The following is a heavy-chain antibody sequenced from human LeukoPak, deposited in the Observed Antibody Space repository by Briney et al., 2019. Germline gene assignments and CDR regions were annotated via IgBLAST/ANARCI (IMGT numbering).Heavy chain of an antibody. CDR3: ARSMGSGRPIDY. CDR2: INPNSGGT. Sequence: ASVKVSCKASGYTFTGYYVHWVRQAPGQGLEWMGRINPNSGGTNYAQKFQGRVTMTRDTSISTAYMELSRLRSDDTAVYYCARSMGSGRPIDYWGQGTLVTVSS. V-gene: IGHV1-2*06. CDR1: GYTFTGYY. D-gene: IGHD3-10*01. J-gene: IGHJ4*02.